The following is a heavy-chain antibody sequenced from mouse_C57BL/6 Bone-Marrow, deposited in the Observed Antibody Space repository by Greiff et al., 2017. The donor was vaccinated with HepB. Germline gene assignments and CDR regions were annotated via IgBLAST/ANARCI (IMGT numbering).Heavy chain of an antibody. Sequence: VQLQQSGAELVRPGASVTLSCKASGYTFTDYEMHWVKQTPVHGLEWIGAIDPETGGTAYNQKFKGKAILTADKSSSTAYMELRSLTSEDSAVYYCTRWGYWGYLDYWGQGTTLTVSS. CDR2: IDPETGGT. D-gene: IGHD4-1*01. V-gene: IGHV1-15*01. CDR1: GYTFTDYE. J-gene: IGHJ2*01. CDR3: TRWGYWGYLDY.